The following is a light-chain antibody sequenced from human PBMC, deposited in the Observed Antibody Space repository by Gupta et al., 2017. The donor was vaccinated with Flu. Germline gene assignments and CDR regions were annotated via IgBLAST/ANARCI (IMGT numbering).Light chain of an antibody. J-gene: IGKJ1*01. CDR3: QQYGHSPWT. CDR2: GAS. V-gene: IGKV3-20*01. CDR1: QSVSSSI. Sequence: GTLSLSPGERATLSCRARQSVSSSILAWYQQKPGQAPRLLIYGASNRATGIPDRFSGSGSGTDFTLTISRLEPEDFAVYYCQQYGHSPWTFGQGTKVEIK.